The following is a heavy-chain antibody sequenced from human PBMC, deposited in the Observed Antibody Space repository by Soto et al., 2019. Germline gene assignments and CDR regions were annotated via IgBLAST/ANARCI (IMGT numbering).Heavy chain of an antibody. D-gene: IGHD1-7*01. V-gene: IGHV3-48*02. Sequence: GGSLRLSCAASGFTFSSYSMNWVRQAPGKGLEWVSYISSSSSTIYYADSVKGRFTISRDNAKNSLYLQMNSPRDEDTAVYYCASVWNYPYAFDIWGQGTMVTVSS. J-gene: IGHJ3*02. CDR1: GFTFSSYS. CDR2: ISSSSSTI. CDR3: ASVWNYPYAFDI.